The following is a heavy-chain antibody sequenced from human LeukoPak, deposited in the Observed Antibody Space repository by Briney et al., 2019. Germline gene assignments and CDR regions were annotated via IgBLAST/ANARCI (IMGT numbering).Heavy chain of an antibody. CDR1: GDSISSSNYY. J-gene: IGHJ4*02. D-gene: IGHD4-17*01. V-gene: IGHV4-39*01. CDR3: ASSGDYFDY. CDR2: FYYSGST. Sequence: SETLSLTCTVSGDSISSSNYYWGWIRQPPGKGLEWIGSFYYSGSTYYNPSLKSRVTISVDTSKNQFSLRLSSVTAADTAVYYCASSGDYFDYWGQGTLVTVSS.